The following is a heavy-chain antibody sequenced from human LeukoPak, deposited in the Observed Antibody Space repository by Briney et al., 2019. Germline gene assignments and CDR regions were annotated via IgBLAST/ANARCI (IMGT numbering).Heavy chain of an antibody. Sequence: VRTTKFYVDSVKGRFTISRDNALNSLYLQMNSLRAEDTAIYYCARSIPYGTTWYGRSDYWGRGTLVTVSS. CDR2: VRTTK. V-gene: IGHV3-7*03. D-gene: IGHD6-13*01. J-gene: IGHJ4*02. CDR3: ARSIPYGTTWYGRSDY.